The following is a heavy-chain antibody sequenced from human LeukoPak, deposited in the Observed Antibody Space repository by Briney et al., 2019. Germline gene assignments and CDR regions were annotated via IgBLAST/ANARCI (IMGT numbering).Heavy chain of an antibody. D-gene: IGHD2-2*01. CDR1: GGSFSGYY. J-gene: IGHJ6*02. Sequence: SETLSLTCAVYGGSFSGYYWSWIRQPPGKGLEWIGEINHSGSTNYNPSLKSRVTISVDTSKNQFSLKLSSVTAADTAVYYCASLVVVVPAAMGALSYYYGMDVWGQGTTVTVSS. CDR2: INHSGST. V-gene: IGHV4-34*01. CDR3: ASLVVVVPAAMGALSYYYGMDV.